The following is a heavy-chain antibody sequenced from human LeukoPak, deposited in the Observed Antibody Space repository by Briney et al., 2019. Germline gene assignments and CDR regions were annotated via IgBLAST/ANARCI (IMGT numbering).Heavy chain of an antibody. J-gene: IGHJ4*02. CDR1: GGSFGGYY. CDR2: IYTSGST. V-gene: IGHV4-4*07. Sequence: SETLSLTCAVYGGSFGGYYWSWIRQPAGKGLEWIGRIYTSGSTNYNPSLKSRATMSVDTSKNQFSLKLSSVTAADTAVYYCARDRLYGDYARAFDYWGQGTLVTVSS. D-gene: IGHD4-17*01. CDR3: ARDRLYGDYARAFDY.